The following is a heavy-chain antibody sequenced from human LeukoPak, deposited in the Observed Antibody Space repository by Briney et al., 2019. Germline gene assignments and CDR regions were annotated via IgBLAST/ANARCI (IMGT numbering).Heavy chain of an antibody. D-gene: IGHD6-19*01. V-gene: IGHV1-3*01. CDR2: INAGNGNT. CDR1: GCTFTSYA. Sequence: ASVKVSCKASGCTFTSYAMHWVRQAPGQRLEWMGWINAGNGNTKYSQKFQGRVTITRDTSASTAYMELSSLRSEDTAVYYCARDDSSGWYYWFDPWGQGTLVTVSS. CDR3: ARDDSSGWYYWFDP. J-gene: IGHJ5*02.